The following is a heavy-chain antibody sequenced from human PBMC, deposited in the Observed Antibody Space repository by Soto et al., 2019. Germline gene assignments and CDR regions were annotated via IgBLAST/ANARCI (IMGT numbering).Heavy chain of an antibody. V-gene: IGHV4-30-2*01. CDR3: AGDSPLARFDY. J-gene: IGHJ4*02. CDR1: GGSISSGGYS. CDR2: IYHSGST. Sequence: QLQLQESGSGLVKPSQTLSLTCAVSGGSISSGGYSWSWIRQPPGKGLEWIGYIYHSGSTYYNPSLKGRVTISVDRSKNQFSLKLSSVTAADTAVYYCAGDSPLARFDYWGQGTLVTVSS.